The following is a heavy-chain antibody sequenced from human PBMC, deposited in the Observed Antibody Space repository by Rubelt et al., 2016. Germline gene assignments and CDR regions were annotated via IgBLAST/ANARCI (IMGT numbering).Heavy chain of an antibody. CDR3: ARGDIVVVVAASNPLDY. D-gene: IGHD2-15*01. CDR2: INAGNGNT. J-gene: IGHJ4*02. Sequence: QVQLVQSGAEVKKPGASVKVSCKASGYTFTSYAMHWVRQAPGQRLEWVGWINAGNGNTKYSQKCQGRVTITRDTSSSTAYRELSSLRSEDTAVYYCARGDIVVVVAASNPLDYWGQGTLVTVSS. CDR1: GYTFTSYA. V-gene: IGHV1-3*01.